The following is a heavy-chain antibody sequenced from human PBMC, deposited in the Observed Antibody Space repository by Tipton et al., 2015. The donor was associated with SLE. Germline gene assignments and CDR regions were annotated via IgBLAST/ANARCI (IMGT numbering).Heavy chain of an antibody. J-gene: IGHJ4*02. CDR1: GSSISSYY. D-gene: IGHD6-13*01. CDR2: IYYSGST. CDR3: ATDSAAGFDY. V-gene: IGHV4-59*01. Sequence: TLSLTCTVSGSSISSYYWSWIRQPPGKGLEWIGYIYYSGSTNYNPSLKSRVTISVDTSKNQFSLKLSSVTAADTAVYYCATDSAAGFDYWGQGTLVTVSS.